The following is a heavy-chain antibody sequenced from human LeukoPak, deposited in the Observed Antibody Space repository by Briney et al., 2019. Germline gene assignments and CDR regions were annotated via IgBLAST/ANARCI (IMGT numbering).Heavy chain of an antibody. D-gene: IGHD3-10*01. J-gene: IGHJ6*03. CDR1: GGSFSGYY. CDR2: INHSGST. Sequence: PSETLSLTCAVYGGSFSGYYWSWIRQPPGKGLEWIGEINHSGSTNYNPSLKSRVTISVDTSKNQFSLKPSSVTAADTAVYYCARVRVYYYYYMDVWGKGTTVTVSS. CDR3: ARVRVYYYYYMDV. V-gene: IGHV4-34*01.